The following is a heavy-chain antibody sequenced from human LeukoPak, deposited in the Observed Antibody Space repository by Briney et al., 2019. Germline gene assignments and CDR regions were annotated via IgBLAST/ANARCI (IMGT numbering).Heavy chain of an antibody. V-gene: IGHV3-30-3*01. CDR3: ARDLVGVVVPAAIGWFDP. CDR2: ISYDGNNK. D-gene: IGHD2-2*02. Sequence: GGSLRLSCAASGFTFSSYPMHWLPQAPGKGLEWVTVISYDGNNKYYADSVKGAFTIYRDNSKNTLYLQMNSLRAEDTAVYYCARDLVGVVVPAAIGWFDPWGQGTLVTVSS. CDR1: GFTFSSYP. J-gene: IGHJ5*02.